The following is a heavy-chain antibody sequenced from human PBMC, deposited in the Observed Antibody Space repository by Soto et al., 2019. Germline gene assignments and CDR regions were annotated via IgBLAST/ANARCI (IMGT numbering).Heavy chain of an antibody. CDR1: GGTFSSYA. CDR3: ARDSFGQWLVSDAFDI. J-gene: IGHJ3*02. D-gene: IGHD6-19*01. CDR2: IIPIFGTA. Sequence: SVKVSCKASGGTFSSYAISWVRQAPGQGLEWMGGIIPIFGTANYAQKFQGRVTITADESTSTAYMELSSLRSEDTAVYYCARDSFGQWLVSDAFDIWGQGTMVTVSS. V-gene: IGHV1-69*13.